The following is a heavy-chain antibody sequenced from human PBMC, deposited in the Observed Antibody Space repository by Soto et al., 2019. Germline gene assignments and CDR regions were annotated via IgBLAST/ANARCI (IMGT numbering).Heavy chain of an antibody. J-gene: IGHJ6*02. CDR3: ERVDCSGGSCQIHYYSYGMDV. V-gene: IGHV1-2*02. Sequence: ASVKVSCKASGYTFTGYYMHWVRQAPGQGLEWMGWINPNSGGTNYAQKFQGRVTMTRDTSISTAYMALSRLRSDDTAVYYCERVDCSGGSCQIHYYSYGMDVWGQGTTVTVSS. CDR1: GYTFTGYY. CDR2: INPNSGGT. D-gene: IGHD2-15*01.